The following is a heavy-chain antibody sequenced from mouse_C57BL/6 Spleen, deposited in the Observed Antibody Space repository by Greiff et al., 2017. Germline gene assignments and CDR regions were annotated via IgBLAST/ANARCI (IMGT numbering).Heavy chain of an antibody. CDR3: ANYEYDGVYAMEG. V-gene: IGHV3-6*01. CDR1: GYSITSGYY. J-gene: IGHJ4*01. Sequence: VQLKESGPGLVKPSPSLSLTCSVTGYSITSGYYWKWIRQFPGNKLEWMGYISYDGSNNYNPSLKNRISITRDTSKNQFFLKLNSVTTEDTATDYCANYEYDGVYAMEGWGQGTSVTVYS. CDR2: ISYDGSN. D-gene: IGHD2-4*01.